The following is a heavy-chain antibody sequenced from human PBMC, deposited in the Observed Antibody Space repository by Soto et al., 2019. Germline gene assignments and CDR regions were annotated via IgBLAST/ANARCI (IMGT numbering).Heavy chain of an antibody. CDR2: IRQDGSET. D-gene: IGHD6-19*01. Sequence: GGSLRLSCAASGFTFSSYWMTWVRQAPGKGLEWVANIRQDGSETHYVDSVKGRFTISRDNAKNSLYLRMNSLRAEDTAIYYCTRDVSPSNSGSFYDAFDMWGQGTMVTVSS. J-gene: IGHJ3*02. CDR3: TRDVSPSNSGSFYDAFDM. CDR1: GFTFSSYW. V-gene: IGHV3-7*01.